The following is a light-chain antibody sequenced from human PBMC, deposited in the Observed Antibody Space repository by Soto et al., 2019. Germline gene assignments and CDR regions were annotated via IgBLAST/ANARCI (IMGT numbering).Light chain of an antibody. CDR3: QQFGSSPPLT. CDR2: GTS. Sequence: EFVLTQSPGKLSLSPGERATLSCRASHSISRGFLAWYQQKPGQAPRLLIYGTSNRGTGIPDRFSGSGSGTDFTLTISGLEPEDFAVYYCQQFGSSPPLTFGGGTKVEIK. J-gene: IGKJ4*01. V-gene: IGKV3-20*01. CDR1: HSISRGF.